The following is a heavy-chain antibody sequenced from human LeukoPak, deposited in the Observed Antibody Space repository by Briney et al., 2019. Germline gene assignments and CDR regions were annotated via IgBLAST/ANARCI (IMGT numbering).Heavy chain of an antibody. J-gene: IGHJ4*02. Sequence: PETLSLTRTVSRGSLRSYYCSWIRQPPGKGLEGIGYIYYSVSTNYNPSPRSRVTISVDTSKNQFSLKLSSVTAADAAVYYCASLTAAAETETFDYWGEGTLVSVSS. CDR1: RGSLRSYY. CDR2: IYYSVST. D-gene: IGHD6-13*01. CDR3: ASLTAAAETETFDY. V-gene: IGHV4-59*01.